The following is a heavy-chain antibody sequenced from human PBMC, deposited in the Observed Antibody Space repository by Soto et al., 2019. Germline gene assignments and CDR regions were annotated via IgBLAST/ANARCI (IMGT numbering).Heavy chain of an antibody. D-gene: IGHD2-2*01. CDR2: MYHSGST. CDR1: GGSISSGGYS. V-gene: IGHV4-30-2*01. Sequence: PSETLSLTCAVSGGSISSGGYSWSWIRQPPGKGLEWIGYMYHSGSTYYNPSLKSRVTISIDRSKNQFSLKLSSVTAADTAVYYYARVPDYWGQGTLVTVSS. CDR3: ARVPDY. J-gene: IGHJ4*02.